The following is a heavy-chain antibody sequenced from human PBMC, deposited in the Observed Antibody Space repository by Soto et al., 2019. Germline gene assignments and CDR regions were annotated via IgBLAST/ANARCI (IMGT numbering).Heavy chain of an antibody. D-gene: IGHD3-9*01. J-gene: IGHJ6*02. CDR3: ARNENKDILTGYYYYGMDV. V-gene: IGHV4-34*01. CDR2: INHSGST. Sequence: PSETLSLTCAVYGGSFSGYYWSWIRQPPGKGLEWIGEINHSGSTNYNPSLKSRVTISVDTSKNQFSLKLSSVTAADTAVYYCARNENKDILTGYYYYGMDVWGQGTTVTVSS. CDR1: GGSFSGYY.